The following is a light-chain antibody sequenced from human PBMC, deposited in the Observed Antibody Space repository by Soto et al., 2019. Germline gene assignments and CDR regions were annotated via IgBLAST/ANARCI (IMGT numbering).Light chain of an antibody. CDR1: QSVSSY. CDR2: DAS. V-gene: IGKV3-11*01. Sequence: EIVLTQSPGTLSLSPGERATLSCRASQSVSSYLAWYQQKPGQAPRLLIYDASNRATGIPARFSGSGSGTDFTLTISSLEPEDFAVYYCQQRSNWPTCGPGTKVD. CDR3: QQRSNWPT. J-gene: IGKJ3*01.